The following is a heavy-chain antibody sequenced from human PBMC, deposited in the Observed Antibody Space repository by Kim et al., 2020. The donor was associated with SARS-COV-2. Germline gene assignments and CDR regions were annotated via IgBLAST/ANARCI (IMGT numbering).Heavy chain of an antibody. CDR3: ARGKYLGDFDY. Sequence: ASVKVSCKASGYSFTGFTGFYIHWVRQAPGQGLEWMGRITPHSGATDLPQKFQGRVTMARDTSISTGYMELTRLRSDDTAVYYCARGKYLGDFDYWGQGTLVTVSS. D-gene: IGHD3-16*01. V-gene: IGHV1-2*06. J-gene: IGHJ4*02. CDR1: GYSFTGFTGFY. CDR2: ITPHSGAT.